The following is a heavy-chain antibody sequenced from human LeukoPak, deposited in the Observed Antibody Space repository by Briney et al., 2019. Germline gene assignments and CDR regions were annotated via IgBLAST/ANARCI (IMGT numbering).Heavy chain of an antibody. CDR1: GFTFSSYA. CDR2: ISGGAGST. V-gene: IGHV3-23*01. CDR3: TRWMRSPYWFDP. D-gene: IGHD2-15*01. Sequence: GGSLRLSCAASGFTFSSYAMSWVRQAPGKGLDWVSTISGGAGSTYYADSLKGRFTISRDNSKNTLYLEMNNLRAEDTAIYYCTRWMRSPYWFDPWGQGTLVTVSS. J-gene: IGHJ5*02.